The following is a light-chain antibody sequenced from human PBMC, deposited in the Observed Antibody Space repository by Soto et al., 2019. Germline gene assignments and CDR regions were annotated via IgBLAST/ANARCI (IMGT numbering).Light chain of an antibody. J-gene: IGLJ1*01. CDR3: SSYSITTYLYV. V-gene: IGLV2-14*03. CDR2: DVS. Sequence: QSVLSHPASVSGSTGHLITISCTGTSFKNVSWYQQHPGKAPKLMIYDVSNRPSGVSHRFSGSESAYTASLTISGLQAEDDADYYCSSYSITTYLYVFGTGTKVTAL. CDR1: SFKN.